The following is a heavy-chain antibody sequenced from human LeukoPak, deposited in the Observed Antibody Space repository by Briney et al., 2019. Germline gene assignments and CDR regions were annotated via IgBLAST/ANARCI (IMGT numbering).Heavy chain of an antibody. Sequence: GRSLRLSCAASGFTFSSYAMHWVRQAPGKGLEWVANIKQDGSEKYYVDSVKGRFTISRDNAKNSLYLQMNSLRAEDTAVYYCARVGSWGVPVSGFDYWGQGTLVTVSS. CDR2: IKQDGSEK. J-gene: IGHJ4*02. CDR1: GFTFSSYA. D-gene: IGHD3-10*01. CDR3: ARVGSWGVPVSGFDY. V-gene: IGHV3-7*01.